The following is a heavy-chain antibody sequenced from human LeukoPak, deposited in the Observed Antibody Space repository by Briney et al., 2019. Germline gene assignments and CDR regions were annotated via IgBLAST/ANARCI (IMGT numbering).Heavy chain of an antibody. V-gene: IGHV1-18*01. CDR3: ARDKAVTTEVTQHFQH. Sequence: ASVRVSCKTSGYTFTTYGISWVRQAPGQGLVWMGWISAYNGKTNYAQKFQGRVTMTTDTSTSTAYMELRSLRSDDTAVYYCARDKAVTTEVTQHFQHWGQGTLVTVSS. J-gene: IGHJ1*01. CDR1: GYTFTTYG. D-gene: IGHD4-23*01. CDR2: ISAYNGKT.